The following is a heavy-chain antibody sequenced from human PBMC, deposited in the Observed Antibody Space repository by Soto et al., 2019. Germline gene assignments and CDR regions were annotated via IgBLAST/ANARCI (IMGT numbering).Heavy chain of an antibody. CDR3: AREPIVVPAAIGWFDP. CDR2: ISSSRSYI. CDR1: GFTFSSYS. Sequence: EVQLVESGGGLVKPGGSLRLSCAASGFTFSSYSMNWVRQPPGKGLAGVSPISSSRSYIYYADSVKGRFTISRDNAKNSLYLQMNSLRAEDTAVYYCAREPIVVPAAIGWFDPWGQGTLVTVSS. V-gene: IGHV3-21*01. D-gene: IGHD2-2*02. J-gene: IGHJ5*02.